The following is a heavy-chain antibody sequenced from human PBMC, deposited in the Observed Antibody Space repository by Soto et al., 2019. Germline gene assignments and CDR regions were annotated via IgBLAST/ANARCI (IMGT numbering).Heavy chain of an antibody. Sequence: QVQLVQSGAEVKKPGASVKVSCKASGYTFTNYAMHWVRQAPGQRLEWMGWINAGNGNTKYSQKFQGRVTITRDTTASTAYMELSSLRSEDTAVYYSARDTAPADVWGQGATGSVSS. J-gene: IGHJ6*02. CDR2: INAGNGNT. CDR1: GYTFTNYA. V-gene: IGHV1-3*01. CDR3: ARDTAPADV.